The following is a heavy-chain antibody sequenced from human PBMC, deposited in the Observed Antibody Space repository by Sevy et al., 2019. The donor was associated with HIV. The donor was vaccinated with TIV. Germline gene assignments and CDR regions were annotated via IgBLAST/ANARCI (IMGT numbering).Heavy chain of an antibody. CDR1: GFTVCSNY. V-gene: IGHV3-66*01. Sequence: GGSLRLSCSASGFTVCSNYMSWVRQAPGKGLEWVSVIYSGGSSYYADSVKGRFTISRDNSKNTLYLQMNSLRAEDTAVYYCAREGYYYDSSGYPYYYDYWGQGTLVTVSS. D-gene: IGHD3-22*01. CDR3: AREGYYYDSSGYPYYYDY. CDR2: IYSGGSS. J-gene: IGHJ4*02.